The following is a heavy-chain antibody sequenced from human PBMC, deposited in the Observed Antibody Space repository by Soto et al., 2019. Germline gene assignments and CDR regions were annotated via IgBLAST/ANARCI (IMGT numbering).Heavy chain of an antibody. CDR1: GYSFTSYW. Sequence: EVQLVQSGAEVKKPGESLKISCKGSGYSFTSYWIGWVRQMPGKGLEWMGIIYPGDSDTRYSPSFQGQVTISADKSIRTAYLQWSSLKASDTAMYYCARLPIWFGELLSLSWFDPWGQGTLVTVSS. V-gene: IGHV5-51*03. CDR3: ARLPIWFGELLSLSWFDP. D-gene: IGHD3-10*01. J-gene: IGHJ5*02. CDR2: IYPGDSDT.